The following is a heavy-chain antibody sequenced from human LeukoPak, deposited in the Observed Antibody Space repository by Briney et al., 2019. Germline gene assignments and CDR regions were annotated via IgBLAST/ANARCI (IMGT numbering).Heavy chain of an antibody. Sequence: GGSLRLSCAASGFSFSTSWMSWVRQAPGKGLEWVADMNPDGSVRAYADSVKGRFTISRDNAKNSLYLQVYSLRPEDTAVYYCAKDTAQGYTSASIGDDYWGQGTLVTVSS. V-gene: IGHV3-7*01. J-gene: IGHJ4*02. CDR1: GFSFSTSW. D-gene: IGHD5-18*01. CDR3: AKDTAQGYTSASIGDDY. CDR2: MNPDGSVR.